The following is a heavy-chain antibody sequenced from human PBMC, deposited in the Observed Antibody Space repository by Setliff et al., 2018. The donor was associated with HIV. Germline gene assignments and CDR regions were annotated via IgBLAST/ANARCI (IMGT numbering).Heavy chain of an antibody. V-gene: IGHV3-11*04. CDR2: ISSSGSTI. CDR3: ARDLWYYYDSSGYAPDAFDI. J-gene: IGHJ3*02. Sequence: PGGSLRLSCAASGFTFSDFYMTWIRQAPGKGLEWVSYISSSGSTIYYADSVKGRFTISRDNAKNSLYLQMNSLRAEDTAVYYCARDLWYYYDSSGYAPDAFDIWGQGTMVTVSS. D-gene: IGHD3-22*01. CDR1: GFTFSDFY.